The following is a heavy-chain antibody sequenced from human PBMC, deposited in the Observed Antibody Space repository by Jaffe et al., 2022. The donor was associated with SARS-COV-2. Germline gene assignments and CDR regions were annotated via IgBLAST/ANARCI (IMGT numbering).Heavy chain of an antibody. CDR2: ISSSSSYI. CDR1: GFTFSSYS. J-gene: IGHJ4*02. Sequence: EVQLVESGGGLVKPGGSLRLSCAASGFTFSSYSMNWVRQAPGKGLEWVSSISSSSSYIYYADSVKGRFTISRDNAKNSLYLQMNSLRAEDTAVYYCARGRIGYYDSGPTFDYWGQGTLVTVSS. D-gene: IGHD3-22*01. CDR3: ARGRIGYYDSGPTFDY. V-gene: IGHV3-21*01.